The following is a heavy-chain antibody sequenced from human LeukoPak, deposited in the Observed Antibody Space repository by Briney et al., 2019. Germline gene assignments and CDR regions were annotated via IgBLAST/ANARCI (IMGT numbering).Heavy chain of an antibody. D-gene: IGHD6-13*01. CDR1: GGSISSSSYY. V-gene: IGHV4-39*07. Sequence: PSETLSLTCTVSGGSISSSSYYWGWIRQPPGKGLEWIGSIYYSGSTYYNPSLKSRVTISVDTSKNQFSLKLSSVTAADTAVYYCARRSPQSSWYNYWGQGTLVTVSS. CDR3: ARRSPQSSWYNY. CDR2: IYYSGST. J-gene: IGHJ4*02.